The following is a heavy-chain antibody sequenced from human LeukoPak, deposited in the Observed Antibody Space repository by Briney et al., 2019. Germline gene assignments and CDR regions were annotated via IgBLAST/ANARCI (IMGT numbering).Heavy chain of an antibody. D-gene: IGHD2-15*01. Sequence: SETLSLTCTVSGGSISSYYWSWIRQPPGKGLEWIGYIYYSGSTNYNPSLKSRVTISVDTSKNQFSLKLSSVTAADTAVYYCARVFRYCSGGSCYSWAGLDYWGQGTLVTVSS. V-gene: IGHV4-59*12. CDR1: GGSISSYY. CDR3: ARVFRYCSGGSCYSWAGLDY. CDR2: IYYSGST. J-gene: IGHJ4*02.